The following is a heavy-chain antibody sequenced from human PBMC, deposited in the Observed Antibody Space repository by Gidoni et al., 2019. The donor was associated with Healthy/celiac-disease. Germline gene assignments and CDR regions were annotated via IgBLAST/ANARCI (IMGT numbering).Heavy chain of an antibody. J-gene: IGHJ4*02. Sequence: EVQLVHAGAEVKMPGATVKTSCKVSGYTFTDHYMHWVQQAPGQGLEWMGLVDTGASETIYAVKFQVRITITADKSTDTAYMKRSSQRSKATAVCYCAIMPVRGATVFDYWGQGTLVTVSS. CDR1: GYTFTDHY. V-gene: IGHV1-69-2*01. D-gene: IGHD1-26*01. CDR2: VDTGASET. CDR3: AIMPVRGATVFDY.